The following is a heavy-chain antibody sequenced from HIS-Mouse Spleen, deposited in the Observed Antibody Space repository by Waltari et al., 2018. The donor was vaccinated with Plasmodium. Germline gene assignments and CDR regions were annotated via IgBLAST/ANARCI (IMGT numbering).Heavy chain of an antibody. D-gene: IGHD3-10*01. J-gene: IGHJ6*02. CDR1: GYSISSGYY. CDR3: ARVDYGSGDYYYYYGMDV. Sequence: QVQLQESGPGLVKPSETLSLTCTVSGYSISSGYYWGWIRQPPGKGLEWIGSIYHSGLTSSTPSPKSRVTISVDTSTNQFSLKLRSVPAADTAVYYCARVDYGSGDYYYYYGMDVWGQGTTVTVSS. V-gene: IGHV4-38-2*02. CDR2: IYHSGLT.